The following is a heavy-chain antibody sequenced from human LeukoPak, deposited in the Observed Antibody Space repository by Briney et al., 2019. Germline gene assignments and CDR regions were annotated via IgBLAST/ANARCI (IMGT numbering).Heavy chain of an antibody. CDR3: ANQRLYQLLGAPLDY. CDR1: GFTFSSYE. CDR2: ISSSGSTI. J-gene: IGHJ4*02. Sequence: GGSLRLSCAASGFTFSSYEMNWVRQAPGKGLEWVSYISSSGSTIYYADSVKGRFTISRDNAKNSLYLQMNSLRAEDTAVYYCANQRLYQLLGAPLDYWGQGTLVTVSS. V-gene: IGHV3-48*03. D-gene: IGHD2-2*01.